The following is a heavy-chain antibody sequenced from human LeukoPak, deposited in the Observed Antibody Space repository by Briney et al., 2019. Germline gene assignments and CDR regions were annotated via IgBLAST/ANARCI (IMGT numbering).Heavy chain of an antibody. D-gene: IGHD3-22*01. V-gene: IGHV4-30-4*01. CDR3: ARGRFSKWLIGYYFDY. Sequence: SETLSLTCTVSGGSISSGDYYWSWLRQPPGKGLVWFGYIYYSGSTYYNPSLKSRVTISVDTSKNQFSLKLSSVTAADTAVYYCARGRFSKWLIGYYFDYWGQGTLVTVSS. CDR2: IYYSGST. CDR1: GGSISSGDYY. J-gene: IGHJ4*02.